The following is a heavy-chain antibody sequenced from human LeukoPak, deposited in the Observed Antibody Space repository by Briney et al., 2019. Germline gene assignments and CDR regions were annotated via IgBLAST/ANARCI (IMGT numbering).Heavy chain of an antibody. CDR2: INQDGSEK. Sequence: GGSLRLSCAASGFTFSSYWMSWVRQAPGKGLEWVASINQDGSEKYYVDSVKGRFTISRDNAKNSLYLQMNSLRAEDTAVYYCAREGCSGGSCYHNWFDPWGQGTLVTVSS. CDR3: AREGCSGGSCYHNWFDP. J-gene: IGHJ5*02. V-gene: IGHV3-7*01. CDR1: GFTFSSYW. D-gene: IGHD2-15*01.